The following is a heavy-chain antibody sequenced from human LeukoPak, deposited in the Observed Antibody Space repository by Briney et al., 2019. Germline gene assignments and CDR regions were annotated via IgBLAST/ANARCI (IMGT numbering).Heavy chain of an antibody. D-gene: IGHD6-19*01. CDR1: GYTFTSYG. CDR2: ISAYNGNT. V-gene: IGHV1-18*01. J-gene: IGHJ4*02. Sequence: ASVKVSCKASGYTFTSYGISWVRQAPGQGLEWMGWISAYNGNTNYAQKLQGRVTMTTDTSTSTAHMELRSLRSDDTAVYYCARDRVLTEQWLGSDFDYWGQGTLVTVSS. CDR3: ARDRVLTEQWLGSDFDY.